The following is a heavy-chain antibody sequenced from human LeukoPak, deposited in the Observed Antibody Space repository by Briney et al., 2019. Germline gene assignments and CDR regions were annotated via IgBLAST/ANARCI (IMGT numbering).Heavy chain of an antibody. CDR2: IYSDNT. V-gene: IGHV3-NL1*01. J-gene: IGHJ4*02. Sequence: GGSLRLSCAASGFTFSSYSMNWVRQAPGKGLEWVSFIYSDNTHYSDSVKGRFTISRDNSKNTLYLQMNSLRPEDTAIYYCAKDLTTVTSQGDYWGQGTLVTVSS. CDR1: GFTFSSYS. CDR3: AKDLTTVTSQGDY. D-gene: IGHD4-17*01.